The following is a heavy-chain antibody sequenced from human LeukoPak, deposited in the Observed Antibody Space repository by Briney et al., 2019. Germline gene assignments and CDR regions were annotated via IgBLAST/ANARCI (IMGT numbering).Heavy chain of an antibody. CDR3: ARVAYGDYLNTLDY. CDR1: GFTFSSYS. Sequence: GGSMRLSCASSGFTFSSYSMNWVRQAPGKGLEWVSSISSSSSYIYYADSVKGRFTISRDNAKNSLYLQMNSLRAEGTAVYYCARVAYGDYLNTLDYWGQGTLVTVSS. CDR2: ISSSSSYI. V-gene: IGHV3-21*01. J-gene: IGHJ4*02. D-gene: IGHD4-17*01.